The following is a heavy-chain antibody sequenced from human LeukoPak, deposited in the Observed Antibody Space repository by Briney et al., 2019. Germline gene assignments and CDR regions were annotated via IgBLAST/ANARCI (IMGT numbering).Heavy chain of an antibody. D-gene: IGHD3-10*01. J-gene: IGHJ1*01. V-gene: IGHV3-7*01. CDR3: ARDGYYYGSGSYYKEAEYFQH. Sequence: PGGSLRLSCAASGFTFSSYWMSWVRQAPGKGLEWVANIKQDGSEKYYVDSVKGRFTISRDNAKNSLYLQMNSLRAEDTAVYYCARDGYYYGSGSYYKEAEYFQHWGQGTLVTVSS. CDR1: GFTFSSYW. CDR2: IKQDGSEK.